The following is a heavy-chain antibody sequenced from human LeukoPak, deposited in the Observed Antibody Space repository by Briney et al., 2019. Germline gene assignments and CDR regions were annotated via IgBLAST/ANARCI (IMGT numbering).Heavy chain of an antibody. Sequence: SETLSLTCTVSGGSISSNSYYWGWIRQPPGKGLEWIGSIYYSGSTYYNPSLKNRLTISVDTSKNQFSLKLSSVTAADTAVYYCARISTYYDFWSGYYTYYYMDVWGKGTTVTVSS. V-gene: IGHV4-39*01. CDR1: GGSISSNSYY. CDR2: IYYSGST. D-gene: IGHD3-3*01. J-gene: IGHJ6*03. CDR3: ARISTYYDFWSGYYTYYYMDV.